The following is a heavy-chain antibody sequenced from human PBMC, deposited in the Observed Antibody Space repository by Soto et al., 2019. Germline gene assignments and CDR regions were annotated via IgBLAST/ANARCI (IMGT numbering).Heavy chain of an antibody. CDR3: ARGGGWYVWFDP. V-gene: IGHV1-3*01. CDR2: INAGNGNT. Sequence: ASVKVSCKASGYTFASYAMHWVRQAPGQRLEWMGWINAGNGNTKYSQKFQGRVTITRDTSASTAYMELSSLRSEDTAVYYCARGGGWYVWFDPWGQGTLVTVSS. CDR1: GYTFASYA. D-gene: IGHD6-19*01. J-gene: IGHJ5*02.